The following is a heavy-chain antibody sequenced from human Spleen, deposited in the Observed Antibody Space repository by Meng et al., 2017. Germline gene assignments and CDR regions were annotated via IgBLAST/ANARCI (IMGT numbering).Heavy chain of an antibody. J-gene: IGHJ4*02. CDR2: ISYDERSK. D-gene: IGHD3-3*01. Sequence: QVQLVESGGGVVQPGRSLRLSCAVSGFIFSRHAMPWVRQAPGKGLEWVSVISYDERSKYYADSVKGRFTISRENSKNTMYLQINSLRPEDTAVYYCASRQFYDVPPSDYWGQGTLVTVSS. V-gene: IGHV3-30*04. CDR1: GFIFSRHA. CDR3: ASRQFYDVPPSDY.